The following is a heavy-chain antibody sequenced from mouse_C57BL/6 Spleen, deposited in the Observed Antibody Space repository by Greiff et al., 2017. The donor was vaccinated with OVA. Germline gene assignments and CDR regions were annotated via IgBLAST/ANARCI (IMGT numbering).Heavy chain of an antibody. CDR3: ARSPYYSNLYAMDY. CDR1: GYTFTSYW. CDR2: INPSNGGT. Sequence: QVHVKQPGTELVKPGASVKLSCKASGYTFTSYWMHWVKQRPGQGLEWIGNINPSNGGTNYNEKFKSKATLTVDKSSSTAYMQLSSLTSEDSAVYYCARSPYYSNLYAMDYWGQGTSVTVSS. V-gene: IGHV1-53*01. D-gene: IGHD2-5*01. J-gene: IGHJ4*01.